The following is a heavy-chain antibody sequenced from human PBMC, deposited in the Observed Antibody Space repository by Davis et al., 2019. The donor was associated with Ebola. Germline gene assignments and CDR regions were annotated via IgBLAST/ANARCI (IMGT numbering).Heavy chain of an antibody. V-gene: IGHV3-23*03. Sequence: GESLKISCAASGFTFSSYAMSWVRQAPGKGLEWVSVIYSGGSTYYADSVKGRFTISRDNSKNTLYLQMNSLRAEDTAVYYCAKDSGNYFSFAAFDIWGQGTMVTVSS. CDR3: AKDSGNYFSFAAFDI. J-gene: IGHJ3*02. CDR2: IYSGGST. D-gene: IGHD1-26*01. CDR1: GFTFSSYA.